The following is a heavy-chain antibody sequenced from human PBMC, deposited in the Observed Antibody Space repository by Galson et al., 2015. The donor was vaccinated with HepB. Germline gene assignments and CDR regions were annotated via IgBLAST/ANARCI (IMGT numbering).Heavy chain of an antibody. J-gene: IGHJ6*02. CDR2: TYYRSKWYN. CDR1: GDSVSGNSAA. V-gene: IGHV6-1*01. Sequence: CAISGDSVSGNSAAWNWIRQSPSRGLEWLGRTYYRSKWYNDYAVSVKSRITINPDTSKNQFSLQLNSVTPEDTAVYYCARGRDEYYYYYYAMDVWGQGTTVPVSS. CDR3: ARGRDEYYYYYYAMDV.